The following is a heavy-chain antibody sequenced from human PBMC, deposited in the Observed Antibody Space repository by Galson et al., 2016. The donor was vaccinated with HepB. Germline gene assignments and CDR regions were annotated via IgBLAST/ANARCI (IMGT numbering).Heavy chain of an antibody. CDR2: ISGYSGNT. V-gene: IGHV1-18*01. Sequence: SVKVSCKASGYTLTNSGISWVRQGPGQGLEWMGWISGYSGNTIYAQKFQGRVTMTTDTSTSTAYMELRSLRSDDTAIYHCARNRGRSTGWHDPVPNYFDSWGQGTLVTVSS. J-gene: IGHJ4*02. D-gene: IGHD6-19*01. CDR1: GYTLTNSG. CDR3: ARNRGRSTGWHDPVPNYFDS.